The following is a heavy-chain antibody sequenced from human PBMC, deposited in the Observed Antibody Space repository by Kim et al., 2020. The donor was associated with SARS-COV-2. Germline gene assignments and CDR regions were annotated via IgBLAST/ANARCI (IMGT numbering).Heavy chain of an antibody. Sequence: NPSLKSRLTISVDTSKNLFSLKLTSVTAADTAVYYCAREEDYGGNSSIDYWGQGALVTVSS. D-gene: IGHD4-17*01. CDR3: AREEDYGGNSSIDY. J-gene: IGHJ4*02. V-gene: IGHV4-31*02.